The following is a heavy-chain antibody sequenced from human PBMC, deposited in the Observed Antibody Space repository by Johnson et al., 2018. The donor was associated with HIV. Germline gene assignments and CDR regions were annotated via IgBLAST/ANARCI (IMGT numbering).Heavy chain of an antibody. CDR2: IYSGGST. V-gene: IGHV3-66*02. D-gene: IGHD3-16*01. Sequence: VQLVESGGGLVQPGGSLRLSCAASGFSVSSKYMSWVRQAPGKGLEWVSIIYSGGSTYYADSVKGRFTISRDNSKDTLYLEMNSLRAEDTAVYYCARDYETIWGQGTMVTVSA. CDR1: GFSVSSKY. CDR3: ARDYETI. J-gene: IGHJ3*02.